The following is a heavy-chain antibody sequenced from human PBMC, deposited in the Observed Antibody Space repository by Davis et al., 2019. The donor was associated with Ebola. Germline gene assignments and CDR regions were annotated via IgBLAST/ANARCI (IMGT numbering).Heavy chain of an antibody. Sequence: PGGSLRLSCAASGFTFSSYGMHWVRQAPGKGLEWVAVISYDGSNKYYADSVKGRFTISRDNAKNSLYLQMNSLRDEDTAVYYCASYGDYDGFYWGQGTLVTVSS. CDR3: ASYGDYDGFY. CDR2: ISYDGSNK. CDR1: GFTFSSYG. D-gene: IGHD4-17*01. J-gene: IGHJ4*02. V-gene: IGHV3-30*03.